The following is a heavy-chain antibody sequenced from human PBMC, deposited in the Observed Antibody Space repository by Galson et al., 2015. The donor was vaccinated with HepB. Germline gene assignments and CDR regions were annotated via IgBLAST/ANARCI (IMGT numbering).Heavy chain of an antibody. CDR2: ITAYNDNI. D-gene: IGHD3-22*01. CDR1: GYTFASYG. J-gene: IGHJ3*01. V-gene: IGHV1-18*01. Sequence: SCKASGYTFASYGISWVRQAPGQGLEWMGWITAYNDNITYAQKFQGRVTMTTDTSTGTAYMELRSLGSDDTAVYYCARATTFHYDTSGNYYGDAFDVWGQGTVVTVSS. CDR3: ARATTFHYDTSGNYYGDAFDV.